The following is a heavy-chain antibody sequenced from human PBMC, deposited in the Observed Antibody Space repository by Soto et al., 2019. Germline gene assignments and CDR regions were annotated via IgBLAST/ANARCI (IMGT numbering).Heavy chain of an antibody. V-gene: IGHV3-30*18. Sequence: GGSLRLSCAASGFTFSSYGMHWVRQAPGKGLEWVAVVSYDGSNKYYADSVKGRFTISRDNSKNTLYLQMNSLRAEDTAVYYCAKDVGELVYGMDVWGQGTTVTVSS. CDR1: GFTFSSYG. J-gene: IGHJ6*02. CDR3: AKDVGELVYGMDV. D-gene: IGHD3-16*01. CDR2: VSYDGSNK.